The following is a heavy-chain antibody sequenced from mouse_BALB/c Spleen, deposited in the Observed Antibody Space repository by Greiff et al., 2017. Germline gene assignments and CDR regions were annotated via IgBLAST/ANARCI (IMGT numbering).Heavy chain of an antibody. J-gene: IGHJ3*01. CDR3: APFPFAY. CDR2: IRSKSNNYAT. CDR1: GFTFNTYA. V-gene: IGHV10-1*02. Sequence: EVMLVESGGGLVQPKGSLTLSCAASGFTFNTYAMNWVRQAPGKGLEWVARIRSKSNNYATYYADSVKDRFTISRDDSQSMLYLQMNNLKTEDTAMYYCAPFPFAYWGQGTLVTVSA.